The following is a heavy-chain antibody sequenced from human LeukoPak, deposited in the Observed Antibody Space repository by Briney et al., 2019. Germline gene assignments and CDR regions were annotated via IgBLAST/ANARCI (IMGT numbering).Heavy chain of an antibody. Sequence: ASVKVSCKASGYTFTGYYMHWVRQAPGQGLEWMGWINPNSGGTNYAQKFQGRVTITRDTSISTAYMELSRLRSDDTAVYYCARAHLHYYDSSGYYLTWGQGTLVTVSS. CDR1: GYTFTGYY. CDR2: INPNSGGT. J-gene: IGHJ4*02. V-gene: IGHV1-2*02. CDR3: ARAHLHYYDSSGYYLT. D-gene: IGHD3-22*01.